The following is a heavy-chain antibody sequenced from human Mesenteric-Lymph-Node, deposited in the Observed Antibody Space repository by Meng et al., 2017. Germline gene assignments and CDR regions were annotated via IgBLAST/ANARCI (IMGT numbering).Heavy chain of an antibody. D-gene: IGHD6-13*01. J-gene: IGHJ6*02. CDR3: ATGRPAAAGPVKIYYYYYGMDV. CDR1: GGTFSSYA. V-gene: IGHV1-69*05. Sequence: SVKVSCKASGGTFSSYAISWVRQAPGQGLEWMGGIIPIFGTANYAQKFQGRVTITTDESTSTAYMELSSLRSEDTAVYYCATGRPAAAGPVKIYYYYYGMDVWGQGTMVTVSS. CDR2: IIPIFGTA.